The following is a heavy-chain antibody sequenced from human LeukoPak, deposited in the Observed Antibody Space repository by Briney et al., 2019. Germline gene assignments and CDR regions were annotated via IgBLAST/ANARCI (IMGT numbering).Heavy chain of an antibody. D-gene: IGHD3-10*01. Sequence: PGGSLRLSCAASGFTFDDYDMSWVRQAPGKGLEWVSGINWNGGSTGYADSVKGRFTISRDNAKNSLYLQMNSLRAEDTPLYYCARRDYYGSGSPDYWGQGTLVTVSS. CDR2: INWNGGST. CDR1: GFTFDDYD. CDR3: ARRDYYGSGSPDY. J-gene: IGHJ4*02. V-gene: IGHV3-20*04.